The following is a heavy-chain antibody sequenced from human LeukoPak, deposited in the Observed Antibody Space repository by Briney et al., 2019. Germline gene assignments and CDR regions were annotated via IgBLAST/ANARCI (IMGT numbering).Heavy chain of an antibody. V-gene: IGHV1-18*01. J-gene: IGHJ3*02. D-gene: IGHD3-22*01. CDR1: GYTFTSYG. Sequence: GASVKVSCKASGYTFTSYGISWVRQAPGQGLEWMGWISAYNGNTNYAQKLQGRVTMTTDTSTSTAYMELWSLRSDDTAVYYCARRETYDSSGAFDIWGQGTMVTVSS. CDR2: ISAYNGNT. CDR3: ARRETYDSSGAFDI.